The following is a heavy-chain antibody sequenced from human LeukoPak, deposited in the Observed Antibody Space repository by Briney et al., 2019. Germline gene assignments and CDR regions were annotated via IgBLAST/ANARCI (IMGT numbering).Heavy chain of an antibody. D-gene: IGHD5-18*01. J-gene: IGHJ4*02. Sequence: GGSLRLSCAASGFTFSNYRMDWVRQAPGKGLEWVAFISYDGTQKYFADSVKGRFTISRDNSKNEMYLQMNSLRAEDTAVYYCAGARGYSYGCDYWGQGTLVTVSS. CDR2: ISYDGTQK. CDR1: GFTFSNYR. V-gene: IGHV3-30*03. CDR3: AGARGYSYGCDY.